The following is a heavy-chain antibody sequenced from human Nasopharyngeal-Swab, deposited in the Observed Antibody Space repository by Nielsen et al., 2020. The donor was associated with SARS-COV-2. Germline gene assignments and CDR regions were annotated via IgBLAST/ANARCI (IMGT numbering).Heavy chain of an antibody. D-gene: IGHD1-1*01. CDR2: IRGSGGST. Sequence: LKISCAASGFTFSSYAMSWGRQAPGKGLEWVSAIRGSGGSTYYADSVKGRFTISRDNSKNTLSLQMNSLRADDTAVYYCANRKLEGIYVWGQRPTVTVSS. J-gene: IGHJ6*01. CDR1: GFTFSSYA. CDR3: ANRKLEGIYV. V-gene: IGHV3-23*01.